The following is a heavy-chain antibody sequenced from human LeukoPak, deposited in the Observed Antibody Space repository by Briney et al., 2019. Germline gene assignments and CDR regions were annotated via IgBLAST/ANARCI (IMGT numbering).Heavy chain of an antibody. CDR2: ISGSGGST. CDR3: AKPASGSYTIGIVHY. J-gene: IGHJ4*02. D-gene: IGHD1-26*01. Sequence: GGALRLSRAASGFTFRWYVMSWVRPAPGKGAEWVSAISGSGGSTDCAGTTKGRFTISRDNTKNTLNMKKNSLRAENTPLYYCAKPASGSYTIGIVHYWGQGTLVTVSS. V-gene: IGHV3-23*01. CDR1: GFTFRWYV.